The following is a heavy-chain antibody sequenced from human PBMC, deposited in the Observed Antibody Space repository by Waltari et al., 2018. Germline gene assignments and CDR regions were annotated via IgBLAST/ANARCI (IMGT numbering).Heavy chain of an antibody. Sequence: EVQLLESGGGLVQPGGSLRLSCAASGFTFISYAMSWVRQAPGRGLEWVSSLRGHGLTKFYADSVKGRFSISRDNSKNTLYLQINGLRADDTAVYYCAKVGGIAAAEFQFDFWGRGTLVTVSS. CDR2: LRGHGLTK. CDR1: GFTFISYA. J-gene: IGHJ4*02. D-gene: IGHD6-13*01. V-gene: IGHV3-23*01. CDR3: AKVGGIAAAEFQFDF.